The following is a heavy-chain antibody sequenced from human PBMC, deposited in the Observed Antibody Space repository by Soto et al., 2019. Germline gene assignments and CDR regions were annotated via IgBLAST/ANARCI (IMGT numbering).Heavy chain of an antibody. Sequence: SETLYIACSVSGYCINSGYYWGWIRQPPGRGLEWIGTIYHTGSTWYNPSLKSRVTISVDTSKNQFSLKIISVTAADTAVYYCARVPDYWGQRTPVTV. CDR3: ARVPDY. CDR1: GYCINSGYY. V-gene: IGHV4-38-2*02. J-gene: IGHJ4*02. CDR2: IYHTGST.